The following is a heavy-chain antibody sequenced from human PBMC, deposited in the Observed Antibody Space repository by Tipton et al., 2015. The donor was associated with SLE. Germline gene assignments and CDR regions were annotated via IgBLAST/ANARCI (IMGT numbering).Heavy chain of an antibody. J-gene: IGHJ4*02. D-gene: IGHD4-17*01. CDR2: IFSTGIT. Sequence: TLSLTCSVSGVSISRGSYFWTWIRQPAGKGLEWVGHIFSTGITHYNPSLQSRVSISADTSKKQFSLNLDSMTAADTAVSSCARDSHTDYGDFYVDSWGQGTLVTVYS. CDR3: ARDSHTDYGDFYVDS. V-gene: IGHV4-61*09. CDR1: GVSISRGSYF.